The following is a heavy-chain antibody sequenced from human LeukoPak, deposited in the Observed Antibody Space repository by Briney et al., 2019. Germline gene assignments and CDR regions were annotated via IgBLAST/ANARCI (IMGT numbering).Heavy chain of an antibody. V-gene: IGHV1-69*04. CDR1: GGTFSSYA. CDR2: IIPILGIA. D-gene: IGHD5-12*01. J-gene: IGHJ3*02. Sequence: VASVKVSCKASGGTFSSYAISWVRQAPGQGLEWMGRIIPILGIANYAQKFQGRVTITADKSTSTAYMELSSLRSEDTAVYYCAVRYSGYDYAFDIWGQGTMVTVSS. CDR3: AVRYSGYDYAFDI.